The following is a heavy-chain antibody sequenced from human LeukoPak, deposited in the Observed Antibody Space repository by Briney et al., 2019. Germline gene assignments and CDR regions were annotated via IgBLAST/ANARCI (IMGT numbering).Heavy chain of an antibody. CDR1: GDSVSSNSAA. D-gene: IGHD3-10*01. J-gene: IGHJ4*02. V-gene: IGHV6-1*01. Sequence: SQTLSLTCAISGDSVSSNSAAWTWIRQSPSRGLEWLGRTYYRSKWFHDYALSVKSRVTINPDTSKNQFSLRLNSVTPEDTAVYYCAREPVPDSGIYTVPFDYWGQGTLVTVSS. CDR2: TYYRSKWFH. CDR3: AREPVPDSGIYTVPFDY.